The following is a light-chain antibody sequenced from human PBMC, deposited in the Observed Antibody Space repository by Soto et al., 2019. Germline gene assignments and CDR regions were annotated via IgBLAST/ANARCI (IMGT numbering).Light chain of an antibody. J-gene: IGKJ4*01. CDR3: QQHSNWPPVT. CDR2: DAS. Sequence: EIVLTQSPATLSLSPGERATLSCRASQSINRHLAWYRQKPGQASRLLIYDASNSATGIPSRFRSSWSGTDFTLTISSLAPEDFGVYYYQQHSNWPPVTFGGGTKVDIK. V-gene: IGKV3-11*01. CDR1: QSINRH.